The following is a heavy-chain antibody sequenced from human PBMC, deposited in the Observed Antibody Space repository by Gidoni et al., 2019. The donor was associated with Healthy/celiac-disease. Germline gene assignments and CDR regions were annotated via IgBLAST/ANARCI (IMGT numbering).Heavy chain of an antibody. D-gene: IGHD4-17*01. V-gene: IGHV1-8*01. CDR3: ARVRVRGNGDYWFDP. CDR1: GYTFTSYD. Sequence: QVQLVQSGAEVKKPGASVKVSCKASGYTFTSYDINWVRQATGQGLEWMGWMKPNSGNTGNAQKFQGRVTMTRNTSISTAYMELSSLRSEDTAVYYCARVRVRGNGDYWFDPWGQGTLVTVSS. J-gene: IGHJ5*02. CDR2: MKPNSGNT.